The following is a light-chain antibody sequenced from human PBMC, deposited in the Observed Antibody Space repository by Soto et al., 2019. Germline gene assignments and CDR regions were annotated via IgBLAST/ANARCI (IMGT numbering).Light chain of an antibody. V-gene: IGLV2-14*01. J-gene: IGLJ2*01. Sequence: QSVLTHPAAVSGSLGHSITISCTGTRTDIGGYNYVSWYQQYPGKAPKLVICEVTSRPSGISDRFSGSKSGNTASLTISGLQAEDEADYFCTSYTNSKAYILFGGGTK. CDR1: RTDIGGYNY. CDR3: TSYTNSKAYIL. CDR2: EVT.